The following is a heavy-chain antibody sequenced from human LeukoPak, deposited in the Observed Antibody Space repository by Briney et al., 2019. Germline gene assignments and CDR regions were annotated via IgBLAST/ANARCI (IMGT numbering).Heavy chain of an antibody. J-gene: IGHJ4*02. Sequence: GRSLRLSCAASGFIFSSDGMHWVRQAPGKGLGWVALIWFDGTNEYYTDSVKGRFTISRANSKNTLYLQMNSLRAEDTAVYYCARVPYCSGGRCSSWIDHWGQGTLVTVSS. CDR1: GFIFSSDG. CDR2: IWFDGTNE. CDR3: ARVPYCSGGRCSSWIDH. D-gene: IGHD2-15*01. V-gene: IGHV3-33*01.